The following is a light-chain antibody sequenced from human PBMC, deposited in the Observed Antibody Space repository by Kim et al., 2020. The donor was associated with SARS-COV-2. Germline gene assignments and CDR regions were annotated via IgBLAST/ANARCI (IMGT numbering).Light chain of an antibody. V-gene: IGLV3-1*01. CDR2: QDN. J-gene: IGLJ2*01. CDR3: QGWDSSTVV. Sequence: VSPGQTASIICSGDKLGDKYAGWYLQQPGQSTVLVIYQDNRRAAGIPERFSGSNSGNTATLTISGTQATDEADYYCQGWDSSTVVFGGGTQQTVL. CDR1: KLGDKY.